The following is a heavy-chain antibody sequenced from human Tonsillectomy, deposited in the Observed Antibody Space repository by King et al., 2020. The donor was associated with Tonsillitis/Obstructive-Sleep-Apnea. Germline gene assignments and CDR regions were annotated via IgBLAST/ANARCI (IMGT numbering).Heavy chain of an antibody. V-gene: IGHV3-48*02. CDR1: GFTFSSYS. J-gene: IGHJ4*02. D-gene: IGHD1-26*01. Sequence: DVQLVESGGGLVQPGGSLRLSCAASGFTFSSYSMNWVRQAPGKGLEWGSYISSSSSIIYYAHSVKGRFTISRDNAKNSMFLQMNSLRDEDTAVYYCARDLSGSHPFDYWGQGTLVTVSS. CDR2: ISSSSSII. CDR3: ARDLSGSHPFDY.